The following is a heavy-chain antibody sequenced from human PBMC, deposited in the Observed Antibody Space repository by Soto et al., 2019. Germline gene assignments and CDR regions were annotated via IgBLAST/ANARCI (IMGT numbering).Heavy chain of an antibody. CDR2: MNSDGDST. CDR1: GFTFSDYW. Sequence: EVQLVESGGGLVQPGGSLRLSCAASGFTFSDYWMHWVRQAPGGGLVWVSRMNSDGDSTSYSDSVKGRFTISRDNAKNTLFLQMNSLRAEAAAVYYCARGNHGNDYWGQGTLVTVSS. V-gene: IGHV3-74*01. CDR3: ARGNHGNDY. J-gene: IGHJ4*02.